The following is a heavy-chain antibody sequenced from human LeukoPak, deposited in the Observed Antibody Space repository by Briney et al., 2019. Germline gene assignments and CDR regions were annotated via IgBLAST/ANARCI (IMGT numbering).Heavy chain of an antibody. Sequence: GRSLRLSCAASGFTFDDYAMHWVRQAPGKGLEWLSSISWNSDNIGYADSVKGRFTISRGNAKNSLYLQMNSLRAEDTAVYYCARVRGGSGRSYAADAFDIWGQGTMVTVSS. D-gene: IGHD1-26*01. CDR3: ARVRGGSGRSYAADAFDI. J-gene: IGHJ3*02. CDR1: GFTFDDYA. V-gene: IGHV3-9*01. CDR2: ISWNSDNI.